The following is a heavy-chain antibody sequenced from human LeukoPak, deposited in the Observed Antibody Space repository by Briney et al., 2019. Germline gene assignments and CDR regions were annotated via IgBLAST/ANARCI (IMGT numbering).Heavy chain of an antibody. D-gene: IGHD6-19*01. J-gene: IGHJ3*02. CDR1: GYTFTSYG. CDR3: ARDERQWLVHDAFDI. Sequence: ASVKVSCKASGYTFTSYGISWVRQAPGQGLEWMGWISAYNGNTNYAQKLQGRVTMTTDTSTSTAYMELRSLRSDDTAVYYCARDERQWLVHDAFDIWGQGTMVTVSS. V-gene: IGHV1-18*04. CDR2: ISAYNGNT.